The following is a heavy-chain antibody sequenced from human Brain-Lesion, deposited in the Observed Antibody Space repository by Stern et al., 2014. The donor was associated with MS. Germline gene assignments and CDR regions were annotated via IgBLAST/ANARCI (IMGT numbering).Heavy chain of an antibody. J-gene: IGHJ6*02. CDR2: IFNSGST. Sequence: QVQLVQSGPGLVKPSQTLSLSCTVSGGSISSGGYYWSWIRQPAGKGLEWIGRIFNSGSTSYHPSLKSRVTISIDPPKNQFSRRLNSMTAADTAVYYCARGRVVPGFQYYATDVWGQGTTVIVSS. CDR1: GGSISSGGYY. D-gene: IGHD2-2*01. V-gene: IGHV4-61*02. CDR3: ARGRVVPGFQYYATDV.